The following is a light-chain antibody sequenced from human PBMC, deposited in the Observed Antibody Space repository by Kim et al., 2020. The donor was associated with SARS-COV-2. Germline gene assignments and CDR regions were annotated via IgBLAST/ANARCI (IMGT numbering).Light chain of an antibody. CDR1: QDISNF. CDR2: DAS. Sequence: ALVGDRVTITCQASQDISNFLSWYQQKPGKAPKLLINDASTLDTGVPSRFSGSGSGTHFTFTISSLQPEDVATYYCQQYNSLPLSFGGGTKVDIK. CDR3: QQYNSLPLS. J-gene: IGKJ4*01. V-gene: IGKV1-33*01.